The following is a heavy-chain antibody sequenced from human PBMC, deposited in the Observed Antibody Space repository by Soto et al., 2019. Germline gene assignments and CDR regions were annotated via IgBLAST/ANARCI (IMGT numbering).Heavy chain of an antibody. CDR1: GYTLTELS. CDR2: FDPEDGET. V-gene: IGHV1-24*01. D-gene: IGHD1-26*01. J-gene: IGHJ3*02. Sequence: QVQLVQSGAEVKKPGASVKVSCKVSGYTLTELSMHWVRQAPGKGLEWMGGFDPEDGETIYAQKFQGRVTMTEDTSTDTAYMELSSLRSEDTAVYYCATDSIFLVGATGAFDIWGQGTMVTVSS. CDR3: ATDSIFLVGATGAFDI.